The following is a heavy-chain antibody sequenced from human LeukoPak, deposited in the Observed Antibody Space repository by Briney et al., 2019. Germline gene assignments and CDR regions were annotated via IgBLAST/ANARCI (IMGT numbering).Heavy chain of an antibody. CDR2: ISPRSGAT. J-gene: IGHJ5*02. CDR3: ARDVIMGGSQGWFDP. CDR1: GYSFIDYH. V-gene: IGHV1-2*02. D-gene: IGHD2-8*01. Sequence: ASVKVSCKASGYSFIDYHIHWVRQAPGQGLECMGWISPRSGATKYYIERFQGRFTMTRDTSISTAYMELSGLTYDDTAMYFCARDVIMGGSQGWFDPWGQGTLVTVSP.